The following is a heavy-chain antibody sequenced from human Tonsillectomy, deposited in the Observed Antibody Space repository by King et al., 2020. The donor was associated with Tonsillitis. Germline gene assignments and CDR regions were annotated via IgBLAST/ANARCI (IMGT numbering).Heavy chain of an antibody. CDR3: AKDLREYYYYGRDV. CDR1: GFTFNTYN. D-gene: IGHD2/OR15-2a*01. CDR2: MSYDGGNR. Sequence: VQLVESGGGVVQPGRSLRLSCAASGFTFNTYNMHWVRQAPGKGLEWVAVMSYDGGNRNYADSVKGRFTISRDNSKNTLYLQMNSLRVEDTAVYYCAKDLREYYYYGRDVWGQGTTVTVSS. V-gene: IGHV3-30*18. J-gene: IGHJ6*02.